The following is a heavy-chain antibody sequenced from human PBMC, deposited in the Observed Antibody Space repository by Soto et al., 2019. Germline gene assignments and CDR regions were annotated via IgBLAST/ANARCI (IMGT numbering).Heavy chain of an antibody. Sequence: PSETLSLTCTVSGVSISSSIYYWGWIRQPPGKGLEWIGSIYYSGSTYYNPSLKSRVTISVDTSKNQFSLKLSSVTAADTAVYYCARRGPGWLGALNWFDPWGQGTLVTVSS. CDR2: IYYSGST. D-gene: IGHD3-22*01. J-gene: IGHJ5*02. CDR3: ARRGPGWLGALNWFDP. CDR1: GVSISSSIYY. V-gene: IGHV4-39*01.